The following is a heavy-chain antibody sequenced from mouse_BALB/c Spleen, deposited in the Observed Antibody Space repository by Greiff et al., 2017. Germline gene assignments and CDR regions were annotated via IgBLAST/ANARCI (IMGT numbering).Heavy chain of an antibody. J-gene: IGHJ1*01. CDR2: IYPYNGGT. D-gene: IGHD1-2*01. V-gene: IGHV1S29*02. CDR1: GYTFTDYN. Sequence: EVQLQQSGPELVKPGASVKISCKASGYTFTDYNMHWVKQSHGKSLEWIGYIYPYNGGTGYNQKFKSKATLTVDNSSSTAYMELRSLTSEDSAVYYCARKGLRLRNWYFDVWGAGTTVTVSS. CDR3: ARKGLRLRNWYFDV.